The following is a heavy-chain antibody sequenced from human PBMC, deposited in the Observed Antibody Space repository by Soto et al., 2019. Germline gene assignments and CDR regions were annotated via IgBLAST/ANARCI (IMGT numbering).Heavy chain of an antibody. Sequence: GGSLRLSCAASGFTFSSYGMHWVRQAPGKGLEWVAGISWNSGSIGYADSVKGRFTISRDNAKNSLYLQMNSLRAEDTALYYCAKVYCSSTSCYENWFDPWGQGTLVTVSS. V-gene: IGHV3-9*01. CDR3: AKVYCSSTSCYENWFDP. D-gene: IGHD2-2*01. CDR1: GFTFSSYG. CDR2: ISWNSGSI. J-gene: IGHJ5*02.